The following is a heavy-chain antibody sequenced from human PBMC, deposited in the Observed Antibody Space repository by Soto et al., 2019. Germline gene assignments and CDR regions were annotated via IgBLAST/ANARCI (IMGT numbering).Heavy chain of an antibody. D-gene: IGHD2-15*01. CDR1: GFTFSTYN. V-gene: IGHV3-21*01. CDR3: ARALRYCSGGICYPPPYYFDY. Sequence: EVQLVESGGGLVKPGGSLRVSCAASGFTFSTYNMNWVRQAPGKGLEWVSSISSTSSFIYYADSVKGRFPISRDNAKNSLSLHMNSLRAEDTAVYYCARALRYCSGGICYPPPYYFDYWGQGTLVTVSS. J-gene: IGHJ4*02. CDR2: ISSTSSFI.